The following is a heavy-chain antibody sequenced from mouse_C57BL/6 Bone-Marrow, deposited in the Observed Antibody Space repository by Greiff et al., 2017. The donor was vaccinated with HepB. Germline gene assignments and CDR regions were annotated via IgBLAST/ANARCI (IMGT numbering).Heavy chain of an antibody. V-gene: IGHV1-52*01. D-gene: IGHD1-1*01. CDR1: GYTFTSYW. Sequence: QVQLQQPGAELVRPGSSVKLSCKASGYTFTSYWMHWVKQRPGQGLEWIGSIDPSDSDTHYNQKFKDKATLTVDKSSSTAYMQLSSLTSEDSAVYYRARWGYHGSSYDWYFDVWGAGTTVTVSS. CDR2: IDPSDSDT. J-gene: IGHJ1*01. CDR3: ARWGYHGSSYDWYFDV.